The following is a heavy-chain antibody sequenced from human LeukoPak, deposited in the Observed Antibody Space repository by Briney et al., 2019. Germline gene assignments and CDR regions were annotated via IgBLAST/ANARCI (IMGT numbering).Heavy chain of an antibody. CDR2: IYYSGST. D-gene: IGHD6-19*01. Sequence: SETLSLTCSVSGGSISSYYWSWIRQPPGEGLEWIGYIYYSGSTNYNPSLKSRVTISVDTSKNQFSLKLSSVTTADTAVYYCARERSVAGSDAFDIWGQGTMVTVSS. CDR3: ARERSVAGSDAFDI. CDR1: GGSISSYY. V-gene: IGHV4-59*01. J-gene: IGHJ3*02.